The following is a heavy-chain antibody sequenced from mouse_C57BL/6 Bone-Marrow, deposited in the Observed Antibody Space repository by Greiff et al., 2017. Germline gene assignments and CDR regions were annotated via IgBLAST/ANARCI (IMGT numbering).Heavy chain of an antibody. D-gene: IGHD2-4*01. CDR1: GYTFTNYW. J-gene: IGHJ4*01. CDR2: MHPNGGSP. CDR3: ARSYDFDDYTMDY. V-gene: IGHV1-64*01. Sequence: QVQLQQPGAELVKPGASVKLSCKASGYTFTNYWMHWVKQRPGQGLEWIGMMHPNGGSPDYNEKFKSAATLSVDKSSRTAYMELSSLTSGDSAVYYCARSYDFDDYTMDYWGQGTSVTVSS.